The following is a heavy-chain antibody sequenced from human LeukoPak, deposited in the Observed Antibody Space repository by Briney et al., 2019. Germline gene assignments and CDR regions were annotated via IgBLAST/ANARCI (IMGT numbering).Heavy chain of an antibody. CDR1: GFIVSGNY. CDR3: ARGIIDHSGYDY. CDR2: IYYSGNT. D-gene: IGHD5-12*01. J-gene: IGHJ4*02. V-gene: IGHV3-66*01. Sequence: PGGSLRLSCAASGFIVSGNYISWVRQAPGKGLEWVSVIYYSGNTYYADSVRGRFTISTDNFKNTLYLQMNSLRAEDTAVYYCARGIIDHSGYDYWGQGTLVTVSS.